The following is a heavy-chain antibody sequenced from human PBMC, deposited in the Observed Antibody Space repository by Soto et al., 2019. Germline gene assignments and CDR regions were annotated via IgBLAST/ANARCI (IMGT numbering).Heavy chain of an antibody. J-gene: IGHJ6*02. CDR1: GYTFTSYG. CDR2: ISAYNGNT. D-gene: IGHD3-3*01. V-gene: IGHV1-18*01. Sequence: SGKVSCKASGYTFTSYGISWVRQAPGQGLEWMGWISAYNGNTNYAQKLQGRVTMTTDTSTSTAYMELRSLRSDDTAVYYCARRSGYSMGYYYYGMDVWGQGTTVTVSS. CDR3: ARRSGYSMGYYYYGMDV.